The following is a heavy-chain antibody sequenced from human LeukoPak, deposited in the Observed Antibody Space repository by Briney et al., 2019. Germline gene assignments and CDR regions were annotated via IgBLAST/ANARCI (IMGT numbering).Heavy chain of an antibody. CDR2: IYYSGST. V-gene: IGHV4-30-4*01. CDR1: GGSISSGDYY. Sequence: SETLSLTCTVSGGSISSGDYYWSWIRQPPGKGLEWIGYIYYSGSTYYNPSPKSRVTISVDTSKNQFSLKLSSVAAADTAVYYCARDLLNEGNHLDYWGQGTLVTVSS. D-gene: IGHD4-23*01. J-gene: IGHJ4*02. CDR3: ARDLLNEGNHLDY.